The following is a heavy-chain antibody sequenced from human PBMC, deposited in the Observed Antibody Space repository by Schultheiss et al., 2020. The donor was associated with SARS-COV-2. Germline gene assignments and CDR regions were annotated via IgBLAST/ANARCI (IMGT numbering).Heavy chain of an antibody. V-gene: IGHV3-30-3*01. D-gene: IGHD5-12*01. Sequence: GGSLRLSCAASGFTFSSYAMHWVRQAPGKGLEWVAVISYDGSNKYYADSVKGRFTISRDNSKNTLYLQMNSLRAEDTAVYYCARDGGSSGYDSPVGYYYYGMDVWGQGTTVTVSS. CDR3: ARDGGSSGYDSPVGYYYYGMDV. CDR1: GFTFSSYA. CDR2: ISYDGSNK. J-gene: IGHJ6*02.